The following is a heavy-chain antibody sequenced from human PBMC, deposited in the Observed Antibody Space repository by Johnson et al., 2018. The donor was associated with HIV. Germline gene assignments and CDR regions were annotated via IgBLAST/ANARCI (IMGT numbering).Heavy chain of an antibody. D-gene: IGHD6-13*01. J-gene: IGHJ3*02. Sequence: VQLVESGGGVVQPGRSLRLSCAASGFTVNRNSMNWVRLAPGKGLEWVHGRGTYYADSVKGRFTISRDNSKNTLYLQMNSLRAEDTAVYYCARAGRYSSSWYGGAFDIWGQGTMVTVSS. CDR2: GRGT. CDR1: GFTVNRNS. CDR3: ARAGRYSSSWYGGAFDI. V-gene: IGHV3-66*02.